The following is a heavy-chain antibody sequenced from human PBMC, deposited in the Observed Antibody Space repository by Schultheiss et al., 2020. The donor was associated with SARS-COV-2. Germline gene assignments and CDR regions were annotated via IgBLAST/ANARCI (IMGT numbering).Heavy chain of an antibody. CDR1: GYSFTSYW. V-gene: IGHV5-51*01. D-gene: IGHD2-2*01. CDR2: IYPGDSDT. Sequence: GESLKISCKGSGYSFTSYWIGWVRQMPGKGLEWMGIIYPGDSDTRYSPSFQGQVTISADKSISTAYLQWSSLKASDTAMYYCARLAVPAAIDPSPWYFDLWGRGTLVTVSS. CDR3: ARLAVPAAIDPSPWYFDL. J-gene: IGHJ2*01.